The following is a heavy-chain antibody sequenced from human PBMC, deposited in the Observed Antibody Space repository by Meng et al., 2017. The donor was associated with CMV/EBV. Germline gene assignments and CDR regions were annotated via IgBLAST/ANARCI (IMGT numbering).Heavy chain of an antibody. CDR1: LCTFGRYA. D-gene: IGHD2-2*02. Sequence: SSVTVPCKASLCTFGRYAISWVRQAPGQGLEWMGGIIPIFGTAHYAQKLQGRVTSTTDESASTAYMELGSLRSEDTAVYYCARGYCSCTSCYNAFDIWGQGTMVTVSS. CDR3: ARGYCSCTSCYNAFDI. CDR2: IIPIFGTA. J-gene: IGHJ3*02. V-gene: IGHV1-69*05.